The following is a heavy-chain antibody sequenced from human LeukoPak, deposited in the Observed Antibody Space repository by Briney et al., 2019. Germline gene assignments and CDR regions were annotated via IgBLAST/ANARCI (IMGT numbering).Heavy chain of an antibody. Sequence: GGSLRLSSAASGFTVSSNYMSWVRQAPGKGLEWVSVIYSGGSTYYADSVKGRFTISRDNSKNTLYLQMNSLRAEDTAVYYCATVTAALYYYGMDVWGQGTTVTVSS. J-gene: IGHJ6*02. CDR1: GFTVSSNY. CDR3: ATVTAALYYYGMDV. V-gene: IGHV3-66*02. D-gene: IGHD2-21*02. CDR2: IYSGGST.